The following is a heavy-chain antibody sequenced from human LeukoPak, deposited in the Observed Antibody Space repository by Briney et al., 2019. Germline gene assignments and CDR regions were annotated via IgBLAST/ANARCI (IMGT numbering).Heavy chain of an antibody. CDR1: GGSFSGYY. CDR2: INHSGST. D-gene: IGHD5-12*01. CDR3: ARGRGRGYVAENWFDS. V-gene: IGHV4-34*01. J-gene: IGHJ5*01. Sequence: PSETLSLTCAVYGGSFSGYYWSWIRQPPGKGLEWIGEINHSGSTNYNPSLKSRVTISVDTSKNQFSLKLSSVTAADTAVYYCARGRGRGYVAENWFDSWGQGTLVTVSS.